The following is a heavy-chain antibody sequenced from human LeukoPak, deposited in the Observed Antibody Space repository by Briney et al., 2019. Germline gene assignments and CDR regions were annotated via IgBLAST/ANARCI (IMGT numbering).Heavy chain of an antibody. D-gene: IGHD6-13*01. CDR2: ISTYTGKT. CDR1: GYTFDNYG. CDR3: AREKPRPGYSSSWYWFDP. Sequence: ASVKVSCKASGYTFDNYGISWVRQAPGQGLEWMGWISTYTGKTNYAQKFQGRVTMTTDTSTSTAYMELRSLRSDDTAVYYCAREKPRPGYSSSWYWFDPWGQGTLVTVSS. J-gene: IGHJ5*02. V-gene: IGHV1-18*01.